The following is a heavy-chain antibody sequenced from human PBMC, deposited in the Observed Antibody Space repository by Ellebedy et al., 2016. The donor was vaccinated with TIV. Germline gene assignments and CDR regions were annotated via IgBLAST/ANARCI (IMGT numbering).Heavy chain of an antibody. CDR2: INPNSGGT. V-gene: IGHV1-2*02. D-gene: IGHD1-26*01. Sequence: ASVKVSXKASRYTFTDYYMHWVRQAPGQGLEWMGWINPNSGGTNYAQKFQGRVTITADKSTSTAYMELSSLRSEDTAVYYCARADSLRSGTDDYYYYGMDVWGQGTTVTVSS. CDR3: ARADSLRSGTDDYYYYGMDV. CDR1: RYTFTDYY. J-gene: IGHJ6*02.